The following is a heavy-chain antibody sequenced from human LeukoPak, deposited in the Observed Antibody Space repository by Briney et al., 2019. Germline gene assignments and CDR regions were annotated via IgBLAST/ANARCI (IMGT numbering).Heavy chain of an antibody. D-gene: IGHD2-21*01. CDR3: ARGGDGEGFDY. V-gene: IGHV4-39*07. CDR1: GGSISSSSYY. CDR2: IYYSGST. Sequence: TSETLPLTCTVSGGSISSSSYYWGWIRQPPGKGLEWIGSIYYSGSTHYNPSLKSRVTISVDTSKNQFSLKLSSVTAADTAVYYCARGGDGEGFDYWGQGTLVTVSS. J-gene: IGHJ4*02.